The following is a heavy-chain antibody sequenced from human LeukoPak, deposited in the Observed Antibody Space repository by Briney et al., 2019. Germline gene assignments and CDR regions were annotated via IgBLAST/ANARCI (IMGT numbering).Heavy chain of an antibody. J-gene: IGHJ4*02. Sequence: GGSLRLSCAASGFTFSSYGMHWVRQAPGKGLEGVAVISYDGSNKYYADSVKGRFTISRDNSKNTLYLQMNSLRAEDTAVYYCAKDYSDSNSVDYWGQGTLVTVSS. CDR1: GFTFSSYG. D-gene: IGHD4-11*01. V-gene: IGHV3-30*18. CDR2: ISYDGSNK. CDR3: AKDYSDSNSVDY.